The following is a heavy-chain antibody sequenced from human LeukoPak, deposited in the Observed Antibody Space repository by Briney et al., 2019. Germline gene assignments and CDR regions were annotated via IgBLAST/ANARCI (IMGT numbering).Heavy chain of an antibody. CDR3: AKDPYCSGGSCYPRILDY. V-gene: IGHV3-9*01. Sequence: PAGSLRLSCAASGFTFDDYAMHWVRQAPGKGLEWVSGISWNSGSIGYADSVKGRFTISRDNAKNSLYLQMNSLRAEDTALYYCAKDPYCSGGSCYPRILDYWGQGTLVTVSS. CDR2: ISWNSGSI. J-gene: IGHJ4*02. CDR1: GFTFDDYA. D-gene: IGHD2-15*01.